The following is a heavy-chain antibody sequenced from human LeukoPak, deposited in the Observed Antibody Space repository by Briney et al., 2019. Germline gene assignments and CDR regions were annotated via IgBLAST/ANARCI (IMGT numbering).Heavy chain of an antibody. Sequence: GGSLRLSCAASGFTFSSYAMGWVRQAPGKGLEWVSAISDSGTNTYYADSVKGRFTISRDNSKSTLYLQMNSPRVEDTAIYYCARELKVAGLTTGFDYWGQGTLVTVSS. V-gene: IGHV3-23*01. J-gene: IGHJ4*02. CDR3: ARELKVAGLTTGFDY. CDR1: GFTFSSYA. D-gene: IGHD6-19*01. CDR2: ISDSGTNT.